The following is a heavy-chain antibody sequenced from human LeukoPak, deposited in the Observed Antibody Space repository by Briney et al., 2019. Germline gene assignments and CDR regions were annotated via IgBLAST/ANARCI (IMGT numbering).Heavy chain of an antibody. CDR2: TRYDGSHS. CDR1: GFAFSTYG. V-gene: IGHV3-30*02. D-gene: IGHD5-18*01. Sequence: PGGSLRLSCAASGFAFSTYGMHWVRQAPGKGLEWVAFTRYDGSHSEYEDSVKGRCSIARDDSKSTLYLQMNSLRAEDTGVYYCARDNSYGFMGCMDYWGQGTRVTVSS. J-gene: IGHJ4*02. CDR3: ARDNSYGFMGCMDY.